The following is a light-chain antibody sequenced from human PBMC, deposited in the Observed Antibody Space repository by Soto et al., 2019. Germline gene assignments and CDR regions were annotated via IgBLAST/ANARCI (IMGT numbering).Light chain of an antibody. J-gene: IGLJ3*02. CDR2: QVS. CDR1: SSDVGGYKY. CDR3: SSYAGSINWV. Sequence: QSALTQPPSASGSPGQSVTISCTGTSSDVGGYKYVSWYQQHPGKAPKVIIYQVSNRPSGVPDRFSGSKSGNTASLTVSGLRAEDEADYYCSSYAGSINWVFGGGTKLTVL. V-gene: IGLV2-8*01.